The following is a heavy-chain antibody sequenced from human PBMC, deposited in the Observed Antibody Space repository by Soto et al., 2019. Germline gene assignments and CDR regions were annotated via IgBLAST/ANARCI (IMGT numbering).Heavy chain of an antibody. J-gene: IGHJ1*01. Sequence: ESGGGLVQPGGSLRLSCAASGFTFNTNSMHWVRQAPGKGLEYVSVISDNGDTTYYANSVRGRFTISRDNSKSTLYLQMGSLRVEDTAVYYCARVGGAHWGQGTLVTVSS. CDR2: ISDNGDTT. V-gene: IGHV3-64*01. D-gene: IGHD3-16*01. CDR1: GFTFNTNS. CDR3: ARVGGAH.